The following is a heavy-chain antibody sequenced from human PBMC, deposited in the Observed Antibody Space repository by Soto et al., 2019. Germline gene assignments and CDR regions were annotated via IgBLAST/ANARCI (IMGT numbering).Heavy chain of an antibody. D-gene: IGHD3-9*01. CDR1: GYTFTSYY. V-gene: IGHV1-46*01. Sequence: ASVKVSCKASGYTFTSYYMHWVRQAPGQGLEWMGIINPSGGSTSYAQKFQGRVTITRDTSTSTAYMELSSLRSEDTAVYYCAADRLAGLTGYRNPRDYWGQGTLVTVSS. J-gene: IGHJ4*02. CDR2: INPSGGST. CDR3: AADRLAGLTGYRNPRDY.